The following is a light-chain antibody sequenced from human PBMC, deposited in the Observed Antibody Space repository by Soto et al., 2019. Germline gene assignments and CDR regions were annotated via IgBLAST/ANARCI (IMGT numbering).Light chain of an antibody. V-gene: IGKV1-39*01. CDR3: QQSYSTPYN. CDR1: QSISSY. Sequence: DIQMTQSPSSLSASVGDRVTITCRASQSISSYLNWYQQKPGKAPKLLIYAASSLQSGVPSRFSGSGSGTDITLTISSLQTEGFATYYYQQSYSTPYNFGQGTKLVIK. J-gene: IGKJ2*01. CDR2: AAS.